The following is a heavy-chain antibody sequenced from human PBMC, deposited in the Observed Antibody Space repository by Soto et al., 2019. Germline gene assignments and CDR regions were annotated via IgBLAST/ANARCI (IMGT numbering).Heavy chain of an antibody. J-gene: IGHJ6*04. CDR3: AKDFHTNMALMDV. CDR2: INWDSDTI. Sequence: EVQLVESGGDLVQPGRSLRLSCAASGFTFDDYAMHWVRQVPGKGLEWVAGINWDSDTIAYAASVRGRFTISRDNAKNPLYLQMNSLRAEDTPLYYCAKDFHTNMALMDVWGKGTTVTVSS. V-gene: IGHV3-9*01. D-gene: IGHD3-10*01. CDR1: GFTFDDYA.